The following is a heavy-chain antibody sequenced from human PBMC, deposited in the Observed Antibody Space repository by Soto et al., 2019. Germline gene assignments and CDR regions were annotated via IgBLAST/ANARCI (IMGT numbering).Heavy chain of an antibody. Sequence: QVQLQESGPGLVKPSETLSLTCTVSGGSISSYYWSWIRQPPGKGLEWIGYIYYSGGTNYNPSLKSRVTLSVDTSKNQFSLKLSSVTAADTAVYYCAREGLTGTIGLYYYYGMDVWGQGTTVTVSS. CDR3: AREGLTGTIGLYYYYGMDV. J-gene: IGHJ6*02. D-gene: IGHD1-7*01. CDR1: GGSISSYY. CDR2: IYYSGGT. V-gene: IGHV4-59*01.